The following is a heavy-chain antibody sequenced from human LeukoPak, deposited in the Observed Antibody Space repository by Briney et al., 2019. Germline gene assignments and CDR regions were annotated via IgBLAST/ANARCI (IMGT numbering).Heavy chain of an antibody. CDR3: ARVSGLYFGWLFPSFFYGMDV. Sequence: GASVKDSRKASGYTFTSYGISWVRPAAGQELEGMGWISAYKGNTKYAQKLQDRVTMTTDTYTNTAYIALRNLRSDDPAVYYCARVSGLYFGWLFPSFFYGMDVWGQGTTVTVSS. CDR1: GYTFTSYG. D-gene: IGHD3-9*01. J-gene: IGHJ6*02. V-gene: IGHV1-18*04. CDR2: ISAYKGNT.